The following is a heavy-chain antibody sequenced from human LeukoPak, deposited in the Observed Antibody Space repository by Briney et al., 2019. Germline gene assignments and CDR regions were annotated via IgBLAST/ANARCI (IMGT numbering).Heavy chain of an antibody. CDR2: IGTAGDT. CDR3: ARDRDFWSGYYRGGTNWFDP. D-gene: IGHD3-3*01. V-gene: IGHV3-13*01. Sequence: GGSLRLSCAASGFTFSSSDMHWVRQAPGKGLEWVSAIGTAGDTYYEVSVKGRFTISRENAKNSLYLQMNSLRAEDTAVYYCARDRDFWSGYYRGGTNWFDPWGQGTLVTVSS. J-gene: IGHJ5*02. CDR1: GFTFSSSD.